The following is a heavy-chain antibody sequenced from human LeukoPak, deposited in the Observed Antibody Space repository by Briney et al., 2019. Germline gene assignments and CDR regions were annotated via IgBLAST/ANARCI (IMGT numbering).Heavy chain of an antibody. J-gene: IGHJ5*02. D-gene: IGHD6-6*01. V-gene: IGHV4-4*02. Sequence: SETLSLTCAVSGASITYYWSWVRQPPGKGLEWIGEVHRDGYTNYNPSLKSRVTMSVDKSKNQFSLKLSSVTAADTAVYYCARISSSFRFDPWGQGTLVTVSS. CDR2: VHRDGYT. CDR1: GASITYY. CDR3: ARISSSFRFDP.